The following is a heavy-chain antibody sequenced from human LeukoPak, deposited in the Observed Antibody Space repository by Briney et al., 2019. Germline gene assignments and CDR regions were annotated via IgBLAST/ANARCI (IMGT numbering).Heavy chain of an antibody. Sequence: ASVKVSCKASGYTFTSYDINWVRQATGQGLEWMGWMNPNSGNTGYAQKFQGRVTMTRNTSISTAYMELSRLRSDDTAVYYCARAVDPYYYDSSGYFDDGDYWGQGTLVTVSS. D-gene: IGHD3-22*01. J-gene: IGHJ4*02. CDR3: ARAVDPYYYDSSGYFDDGDY. V-gene: IGHV1-8*01. CDR2: MNPNSGNT. CDR1: GYTFTSYD.